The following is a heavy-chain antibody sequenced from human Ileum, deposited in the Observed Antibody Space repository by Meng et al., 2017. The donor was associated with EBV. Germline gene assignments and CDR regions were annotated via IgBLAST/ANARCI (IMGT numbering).Heavy chain of an antibody. V-gene: IGHV4-4*02. D-gene: IGHD3-9*01. J-gene: IGHJ4*02. CDR1: GGSVISNNW. CDR2: IFHIGST. Sequence: VQLQAPGPRLVKPSGTLSPTCAVSGGSVISNNWWSWVRQPPGKGLEWIGEIFHIGSTNNSPSLKSRVTISVDNSKNQFSLSLTSVTAADTAIYYCAKVSLTGTFYDHWGQGILVTVSS. CDR3: AKVSLTGTFYDH.